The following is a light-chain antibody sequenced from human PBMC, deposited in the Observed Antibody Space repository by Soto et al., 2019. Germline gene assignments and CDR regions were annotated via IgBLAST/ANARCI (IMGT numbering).Light chain of an antibody. CDR1: SSDVGGYNY. CDR2: DVS. J-gene: IGLJ1*01. CDR3: SSYTSSSTLPVCV. Sequence: QSSLTQPASVSGSPGQSITISCTGTSSDVGGYNYVSWYQQHPGKAPKLMIYDVSNRPSGVSNRFSGSKSGNTASLTISGLQAEDEADYYCSSYTSSSTLPVCVFGTGTKLTVL. V-gene: IGLV2-14*01.